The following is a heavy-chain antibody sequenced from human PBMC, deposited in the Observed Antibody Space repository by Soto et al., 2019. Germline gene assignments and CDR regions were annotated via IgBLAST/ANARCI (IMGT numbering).Heavy chain of an antibody. CDR2: IYYSGST. J-gene: IGHJ6*03. CDR3: ARSRRDYGDYGPYYYYMDV. Sequence: SETLSLTCTVSGGSISSGGYYWSWIRQHPGKGLEWIGYIYYSGSTYYNPSLKSRVTISVDTSKNQFSLKLSSVTAADTAVYYCARSRRDYGDYGPYYYYMDVWGKGTTVTVSS. CDR1: GGSISSGGYY. V-gene: IGHV4-31*03. D-gene: IGHD4-17*01.